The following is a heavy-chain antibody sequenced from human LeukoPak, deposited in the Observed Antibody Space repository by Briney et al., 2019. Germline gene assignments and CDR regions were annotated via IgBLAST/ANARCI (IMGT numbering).Heavy chain of an antibody. CDR3: ARGHFGVVLDY. CDR1: GFTFSSYS. D-gene: IGHD3-3*01. J-gene: IGHJ4*02. Sequence: GGSLRLSCAGSGFTFSSYSMIWVRQAPGKGLEWVSSIRGDSSETRHAGSMMGRFTISRDNAEKSLYLQMNSLRAEDTAVYYCARGHFGVVLDYWGQGTLVTVSS. CDR2: IRGDSSET. V-gene: IGHV3-21*01.